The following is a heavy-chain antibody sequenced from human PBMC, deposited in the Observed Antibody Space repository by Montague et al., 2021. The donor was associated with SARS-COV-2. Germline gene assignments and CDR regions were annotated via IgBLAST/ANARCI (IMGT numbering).Heavy chain of an antibody. Sequence: SLRLSCAASGFTFSNYAMHLLRQAPGKGLEWVAVISYDVSNKYYADSVKGRFTISRDNSKNTLYLQMNSLRAEDTAVYYCARVLGGYYGMDVWGQGTTVTVSS. CDR3: ARVLGGYYGMDV. CDR2: ISYDVSNK. CDR1: GFTFSNYA. J-gene: IGHJ6*02. V-gene: IGHV3-30-3*01. D-gene: IGHD2/OR15-2a*01.